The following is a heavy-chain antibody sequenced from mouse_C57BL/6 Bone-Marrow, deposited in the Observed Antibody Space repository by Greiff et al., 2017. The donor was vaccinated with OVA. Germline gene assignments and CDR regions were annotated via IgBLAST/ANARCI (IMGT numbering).Heavy chain of an antibody. J-gene: IGHJ3*01. D-gene: IGHD1-1*01. Sequence: VQLQQSGPELVKPGDSVKISCKASGYSFTGYFMNWVMQSHGKSLEWIGRIYPYNGDTFYNQKFKGKATLTVDKSSSTAHMELRSLTSEDSAVYYCARGDYYGSSSYWGQGTLVTVSA. V-gene: IGHV1-20*01. CDR2: IYPYNGDT. CDR1: GYSFTGYF. CDR3: ARGDYYGSSSY.